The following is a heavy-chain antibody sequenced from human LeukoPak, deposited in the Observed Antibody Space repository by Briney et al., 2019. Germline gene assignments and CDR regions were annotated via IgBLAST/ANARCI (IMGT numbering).Heavy chain of an antibody. CDR2: ISSSGSTI. CDR3: ARWEGLYYYDSNGYY. CDR1: GFTFSSYE. V-gene: IGHV3-48*03. D-gene: IGHD3-22*01. J-gene: IGHJ4*02. Sequence: PGGSLRLSCAASGFTFSSYEMNWVRQAPGKGLEWVSYISSSGSTIYYADSVKGRFTISRDNAKNSLYLQMNSLRAEDTAVYYCARWEGLYYYDSNGYYWGQGTLVTVSS.